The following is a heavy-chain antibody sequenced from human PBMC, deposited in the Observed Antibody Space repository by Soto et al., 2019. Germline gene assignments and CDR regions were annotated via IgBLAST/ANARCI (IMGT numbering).Heavy chain of an antibody. CDR2: INPSSDST. CDR3: PRALWEGCNF. V-gene: IGHV1-2*04. Sequence: ASVKVSCKASGYTFTVHYVHRVRQAPGQGHEWMGWINPSSDSTHDAPAFQGWGSMTRVTSMRQAYIELGRLRSDDTAVYYCPRALWEGCNF. CDR1: GYTFTVHY. D-gene: IGHD1-26*01. J-gene: IGHJ1*01.